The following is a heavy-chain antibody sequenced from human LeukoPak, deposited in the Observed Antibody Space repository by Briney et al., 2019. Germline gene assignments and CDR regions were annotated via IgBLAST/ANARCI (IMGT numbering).Heavy chain of an antibody. V-gene: IGHV1-18*01. Sequence: ASVKVSCKASGYTFTTYNINWVRQAPGQGLEWMGWISGYNGNTNYAQKLQGRVTLTRDTSTSTVYMELSSLRSEDTAIYYCARIRDGYNDAYDLWGQGTVVTVPS. D-gene: IGHD5-24*01. CDR2: ISGYNGNT. CDR3: ARIRDGYNDAYDL. J-gene: IGHJ3*01. CDR1: GYTFTTYN.